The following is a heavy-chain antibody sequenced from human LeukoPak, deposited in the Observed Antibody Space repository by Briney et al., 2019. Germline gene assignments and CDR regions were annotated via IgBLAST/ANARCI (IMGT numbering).Heavy chain of an antibody. CDR3: AKDLPQFLEWAPDY. V-gene: IGHV3-30-3*01. D-gene: IGHD3-3*01. J-gene: IGHJ4*02. Sequence: PGGSLRLSCAASGFTFSSYAMHWVRQAPGKGLEWVAVISYDGSNKYYADSVKGRFTISRDNSKNTLYLQMNSLRAEDTAVYYCAKDLPQFLEWAPDYWGQGTLVTVSS. CDR2: ISYDGSNK. CDR1: GFTFSSYA.